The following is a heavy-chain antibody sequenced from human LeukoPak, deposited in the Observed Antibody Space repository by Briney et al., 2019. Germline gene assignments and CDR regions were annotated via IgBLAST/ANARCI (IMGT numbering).Heavy chain of an antibody. CDR1: GFRFSDYY. D-gene: IGHD2-15*01. V-gene: IGHV3-11*01. J-gene: IGHJ4*02. CDR3: ARVWWQQPEY. Sequence: GGSLRLSCAASGFRFSDYYLSWIRQAPGKGLEWISYISHTGENKYYTDSMKGRFTISRDNAKNSLYLQMNSLRAEDTAVYYWARVWWQQPEYWGQGTLVTVSS. CDR2: ISHTGENK.